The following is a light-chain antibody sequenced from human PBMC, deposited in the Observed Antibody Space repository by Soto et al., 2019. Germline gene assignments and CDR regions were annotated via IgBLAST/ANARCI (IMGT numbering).Light chain of an antibody. CDR3: SSYTTSSPHVV. J-gene: IGLJ2*01. V-gene: IGLV2-14*01. CDR1: SSDVGGYNY. Sequence: QSALTQPASVSGSPGQSITISCTGTSSDVGGYNYVSWYQQHPGKAPKLMIYDVSNRPSGVSNRFSDSKSGNTASLTISGLQAEDEADYYCSSYTTSSPHVVFGGGTKLTVL. CDR2: DVS.